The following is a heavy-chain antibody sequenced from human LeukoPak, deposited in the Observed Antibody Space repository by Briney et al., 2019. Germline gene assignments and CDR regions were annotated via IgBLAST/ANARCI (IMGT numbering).Heavy chain of an antibody. Sequence: ASVKVSCKASGYTFTSYAMHWVRQAPGQRLEWMGGINAGNGNTKYSQKFQGRVTMTTDTSTSTAYMELRSLRSDDTAVYYCARDHHSTHMDVWGKGTTVTVSS. V-gene: IGHV1-3*01. J-gene: IGHJ6*03. CDR3: ARDHHSTHMDV. CDR2: INAGNGNT. CDR1: GYTFTSYA. D-gene: IGHD6-13*01.